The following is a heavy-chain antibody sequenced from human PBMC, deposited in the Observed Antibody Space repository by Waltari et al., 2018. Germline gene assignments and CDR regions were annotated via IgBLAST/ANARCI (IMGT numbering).Heavy chain of an antibody. CDR3: ARNRKIATGGWGRDLDY. CDR1: GFTFSNYQ. Sequence: DVQLVESGVGLVQPGGSLRLSCPGTGFTFSNYQMNEVRQDPGKGLEWLSYITGSGSTTYYADSVKGRFAISRDNAKDSLYLQMSNLGAEDTAVYYCARNRKIATGGWGRDLDYWGQGTLVTVSS. CDR2: ITGSGSTT. V-gene: IGHV3-48*03. D-gene: IGHD6-13*01. J-gene: IGHJ4*02.